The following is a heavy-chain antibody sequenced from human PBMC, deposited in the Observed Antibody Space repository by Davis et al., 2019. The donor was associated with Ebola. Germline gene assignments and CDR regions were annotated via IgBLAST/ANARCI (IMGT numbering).Heavy chain of an antibody. Sequence: SETLSLTCAVYGGSFSGYYWSWIRQPPGKGLEWIGEINHSGSTNYNPSLKSRVTISVDTSTSTVYMELSSLRSEDTAVYYCARGVTTVVTPIGYWGQGTLVTVSS. CDR1: GGSFSGYY. CDR3: ARGVTTVVTPIGY. CDR2: INHSGST. V-gene: IGHV4-34*01. D-gene: IGHD4-23*01. J-gene: IGHJ4*02.